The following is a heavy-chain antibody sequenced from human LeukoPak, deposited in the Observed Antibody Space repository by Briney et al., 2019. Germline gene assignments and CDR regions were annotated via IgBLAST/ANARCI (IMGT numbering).Heavy chain of an antibody. CDR3: ARDLTQLALFDY. V-gene: IGHV3-33*01. D-gene: IGHD6-13*01. CDR2: MWYDGSNK. Sequence: GGCLRLSCAAPGFTSSNYGMHWFPQAPGKGLGWVAVMWYDGSNKYDADSVKGRFTLSRDNSKNTLFRQMNSLRPEDTAVYFCARDLTQLALFDYWGQGTLVTVSS. CDR1: GFTSSNYG. J-gene: IGHJ4*02.